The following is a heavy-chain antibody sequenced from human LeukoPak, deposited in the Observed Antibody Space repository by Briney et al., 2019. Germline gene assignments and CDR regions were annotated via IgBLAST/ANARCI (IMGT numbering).Heavy chain of an antibody. J-gene: IGHJ4*02. D-gene: IGHD3-16*01. CDR1: GFIFSRHW. CDR2: IKQDGSEK. Sequence: PGGSLRLSCTASGFIFSRHWMSWVRQAPGKGLEWVANIKQDGSEKYYVDSVKGRFTISRDNAKNSLYLQMNSLRAEDTAVYYCAREGEGGAMVPTPDYWGQGTLVTVSS. V-gene: IGHV3-7*01. CDR3: AREGEGGAMVPTPDY.